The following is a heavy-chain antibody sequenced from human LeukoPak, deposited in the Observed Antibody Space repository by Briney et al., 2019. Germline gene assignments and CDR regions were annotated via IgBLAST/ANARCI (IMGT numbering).Heavy chain of an antibody. J-gene: IGHJ4*02. Sequence: GGSLRLSCAASGFTFSRYAMQWVRQAPDKRLEYVSGMDDSGTHTFYAESVKGRFTMSRDNSRDTLYLQMRSLRPEDTAVYYCARDGKAKNDYWGQRTLVTVST. D-gene: IGHD1-26*01. CDR2: MDDSGTHT. V-gene: IGHV3-64*02. CDR1: GFTFSRYA. CDR3: ARDGKAKNDY.